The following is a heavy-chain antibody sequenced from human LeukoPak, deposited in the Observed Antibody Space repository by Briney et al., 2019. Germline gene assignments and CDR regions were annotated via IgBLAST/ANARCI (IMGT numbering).Heavy chain of an antibody. CDR3: ARDSPLAAAGLD. J-gene: IGHJ4*02. CDR1: GYTFTSYY. D-gene: IGHD6-13*01. Sequence: ASVKVSCKASGYTFTSYYMHWVRQAPGQGLEWMGIINPSSASASHAQNFQGRVTMTRDMSTSTVYMELSSLRSEDTAVYYCARDSPLAAAGLDWGQGTLVTVSS. CDR2: INPSSASA. V-gene: IGHV1-46*01.